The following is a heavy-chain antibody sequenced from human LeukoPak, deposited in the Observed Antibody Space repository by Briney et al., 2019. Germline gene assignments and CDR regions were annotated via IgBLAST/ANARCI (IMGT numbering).Heavy chain of an antibody. J-gene: IGHJ3*02. V-gene: IGHV5-51*01. D-gene: IGHD2-2*01. CDR2: IYPGDSDT. CDR3: ARTAACSSTSCYVPFDI. Sequence: GESLKISCKGSGYSFTSYWIGWGRQMPGKGLEWMGIIYPGDSDTRYSPSFQGQVTISADKSISTAYLQWSSLKASDTAMYYCARTAACSSTSCYVPFDIWGQGTMVTVSS. CDR1: GYSFTSYW.